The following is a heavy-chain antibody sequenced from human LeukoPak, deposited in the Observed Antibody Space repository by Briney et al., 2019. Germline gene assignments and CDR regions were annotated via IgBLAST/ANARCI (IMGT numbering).Heavy chain of an antibody. D-gene: IGHD3-22*01. J-gene: IGHJ4*02. Sequence: SETLSLTCAVYGGSFSSYYWSWIRQPAGKGLEWIRRIYRSGSTNYNPSLKSRVTMSVDTSKNQFSLKLSSVTAADTAVYYCARANSYDSSGHYYEFDYWGQGTLVTVSS. CDR3: ARANSYDSSGHYYEFDY. CDR2: IYRSGST. CDR1: GGSFSSYY. V-gene: IGHV4-59*10.